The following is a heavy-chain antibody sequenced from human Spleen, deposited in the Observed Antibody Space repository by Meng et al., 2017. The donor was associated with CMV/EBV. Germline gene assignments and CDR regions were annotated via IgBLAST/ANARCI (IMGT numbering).Heavy chain of an antibody. Sequence: GSLRLSCAVSGGSISSSNWWRWVRQPPGKGLQWIGEIHHTGSTDYIASLKSRVTMSLEKSKNQFSLNLTSVTAADTAVYYCARLGRGGDMIFDSWGRGILVTVSS. D-gene: IGHD2-21*02. CDR2: IHHTGST. V-gene: IGHV4-4*02. CDR1: GGSISSSNW. CDR3: ARLGRGGDMIFDS. J-gene: IGHJ4*02.